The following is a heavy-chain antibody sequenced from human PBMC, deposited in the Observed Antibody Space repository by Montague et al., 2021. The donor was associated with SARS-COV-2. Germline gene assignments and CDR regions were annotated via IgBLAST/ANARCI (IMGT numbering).Heavy chain of an antibody. CDR3: ARVLLGVSHGDY. Sequence: SMRVSCAASGFTLSDYYMSWIRQAPGKGLEWLSYISNTGLDIKYGDSVKGRFTASRDIAKNTLYLQMDSLRAEDTAVYYCARVLLGVSHGDYWGQGTLVTVSS. V-gene: IGHV3-11*01. J-gene: IGHJ4*02. D-gene: IGHD3-10*01. CDR2: ISNTGLDI. CDR1: GFTLSDYY.